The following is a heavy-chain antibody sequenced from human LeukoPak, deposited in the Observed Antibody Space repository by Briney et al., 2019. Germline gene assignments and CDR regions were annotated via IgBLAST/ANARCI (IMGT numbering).Heavy chain of an antibody. CDR2: INPNSGGT. V-gene: IGHV1-2*02. Sequence: ASVKVSCKASGYTFTGYYMHWVRQAPGQGLEWMGWINPNSGGTNYAQKFQGRVTMTRDTSISTAYMELSRLRSDDTAVYYCARVRVTMVRGVHANWFDPWGQGTLVTVSS. CDR1: GYTFTGYY. CDR3: ARVRVTMVRGVHANWFDP. J-gene: IGHJ5*02. D-gene: IGHD3-10*01.